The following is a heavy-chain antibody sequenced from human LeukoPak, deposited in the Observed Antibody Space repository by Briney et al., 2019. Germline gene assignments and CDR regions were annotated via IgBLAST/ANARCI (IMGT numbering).Heavy chain of an antibody. D-gene: IGHD5-18*01. V-gene: IGHV3-21*01. J-gene: IGHJ4*02. Sequence: GGSLRLSCAASGFTFSSYSMNWVRQAPGKGLEWVSSISSSSSYIYYADSVKGRFTISRDNAKNSLYLQMNSLRAEDTAVYYCARDSLWDTAMVTFDYWGQGTLVTVSS. CDR2: ISSSSSYI. CDR3: ARDSLWDTAMVTFDY. CDR1: GFTFSSYS.